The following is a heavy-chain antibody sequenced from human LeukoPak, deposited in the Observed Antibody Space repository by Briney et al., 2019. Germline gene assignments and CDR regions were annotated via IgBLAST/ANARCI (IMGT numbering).Heavy chain of an antibody. V-gene: IGHV3-21*01. CDR2: ISSSSSYI. CDR1: GFTFSSYS. CDR3: ARSIMGATRSYFDY. D-gene: IGHD1-26*01. J-gene: IGHJ4*02. Sequence: GGSLRLSCAASGFTFSSYSMNWVRQAPGKGLEWVSSISSSSSYIYYADSVKGRFTISRDNAKNSLYLQMNSLRAEDMAVYYCARSIMGATRSYFDYWGQGTLVTVSS.